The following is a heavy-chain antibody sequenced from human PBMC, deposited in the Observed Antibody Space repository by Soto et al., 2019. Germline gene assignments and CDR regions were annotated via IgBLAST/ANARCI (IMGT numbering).Heavy chain of an antibody. V-gene: IGHV3-15*01. CDR3: AAGTGTSDFDY. D-gene: IGHD1-1*01. CDR2: IKSNADGGAT. Sequence: GGSLRLSCAASGFTFNSYGIHWVRQAPGKGLEWVGHIKSNADGGATDYAAPVKGRFTISRDDSKNTLYLQMNTLKTEDTAVYYCAAGTGTSDFDYWGQGTLVTVSS. CDR1: GFTFNSYG. J-gene: IGHJ4*02.